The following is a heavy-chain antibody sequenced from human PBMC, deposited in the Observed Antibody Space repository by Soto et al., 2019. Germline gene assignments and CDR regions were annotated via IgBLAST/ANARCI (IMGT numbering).Heavy chain of an antibody. Sequence: NPSETLSLTCTVSGGSVRDGSYYWAWLRQPPGKGLEWIGHIYHSGSTIYNPSLKSRVTISIDTSKSQFSLNLNSMTAADTAVYYCAGCNWNYYFDPWGQGTLVTVSS. CDR2: IYHSGST. J-gene: IGHJ5*02. CDR1: GGSVRDGSYY. D-gene: IGHD1-7*01. CDR3: AGCNWNYYFDP. V-gene: IGHV4-61*01.